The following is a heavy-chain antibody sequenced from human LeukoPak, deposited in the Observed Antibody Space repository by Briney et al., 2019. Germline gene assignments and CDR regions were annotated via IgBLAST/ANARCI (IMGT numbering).Heavy chain of an antibody. J-gene: IGHJ4*02. CDR3: AMITVTTGVDS. CDR2: ALHSGNT. Sequence: SETLSLTCSVSGFSISIGYYWGWIRQPPGKGLELIWNALHSGNTFYNPSLKSRFAISLDTSRNQLSMRLSSVTAADTAVYCCAMITVTTGVDSWGQGTLVTVSS. CDR1: GFSISIGYY. D-gene: IGHD4-17*01. V-gene: IGHV4-38-2*02.